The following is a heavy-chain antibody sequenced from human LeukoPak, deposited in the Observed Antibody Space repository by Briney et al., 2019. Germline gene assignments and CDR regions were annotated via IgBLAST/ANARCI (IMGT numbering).Heavy chain of an antibody. Sequence: ETLSLTCAVYGGSFSGYYWSWIRQPPGKGLEWIGEINHSGSTNYNPSLKSRVTISVDTSKNQFSLKLSSVTAADTAVYYCARRRVITNGRWFDPWGRGTLVTVSS. CDR2: INHSGST. CDR1: GGSFSGYY. J-gene: IGHJ5*02. V-gene: IGHV4-34*01. CDR3: ARRRVITNGRWFDP. D-gene: IGHD3-22*01.